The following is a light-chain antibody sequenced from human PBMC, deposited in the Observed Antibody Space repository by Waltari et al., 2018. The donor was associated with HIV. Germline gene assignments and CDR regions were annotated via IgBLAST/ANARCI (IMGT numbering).Light chain of an antibody. CDR1: QSVSSY. CDR2: DAS. J-gene: IGKJ3*01. Sequence: EIVLTQSPATLSLSPGVRATLFCRASQSVSSYLAWYQQKPGQAPRLLIYDASNRATGIPARFSGSGSGTDFTLTISSLEPEDFAVYFCQQRSNWLFTFGPGTKVDIK. V-gene: IGKV3-11*01. CDR3: QQRSNWLFT.